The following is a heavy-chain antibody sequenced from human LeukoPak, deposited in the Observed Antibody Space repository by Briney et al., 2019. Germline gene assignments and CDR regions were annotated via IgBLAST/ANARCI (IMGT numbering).Heavy chain of an antibody. J-gene: IGHJ3*02. Sequence: GGTLRLSCAASGFTFSSYAMSWVRQAPRKGLESVSAISGSGGSTYYADSVKGRFTISRDNSKNTLYLQMNSLRAEDTAVYYCAKSNDYGDYSRAFDIWGQGTMVTVSS. V-gene: IGHV3-23*01. D-gene: IGHD4-17*01. CDR1: GFTFSSYA. CDR2: ISGSGGST. CDR3: AKSNDYGDYSRAFDI.